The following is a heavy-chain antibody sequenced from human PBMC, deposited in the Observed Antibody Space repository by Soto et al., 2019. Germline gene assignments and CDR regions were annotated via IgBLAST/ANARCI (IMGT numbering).Heavy chain of an antibody. CDR1: GDTVSRNSAV. CDR3: ARDSGWTSDGMDL. Sequence: SQTLSLTCDISGDTVSRNSAVWNWIRQSPSRGLEWLGRTYYRSKWSNDYAVSVKNRIIITPDTSKNQVSLQLKSLTPEDTAVYYCARDSGWTSDGMDLWGHGTTVTVSS. J-gene: IGHJ6*02. V-gene: IGHV6-1*01. CDR2: TYYRSKWSN. D-gene: IGHD6-19*01.